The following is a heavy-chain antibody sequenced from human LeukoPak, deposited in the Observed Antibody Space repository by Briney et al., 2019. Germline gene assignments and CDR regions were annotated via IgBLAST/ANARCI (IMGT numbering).Heavy chain of an antibody. V-gene: IGHV3-30*02. CDR2: IRYDGSDK. D-gene: IGHD3-16*01. CDR3: AKDLRGGGRFFDY. CDR1: GFTFSTYG. J-gene: IGHJ4*02. Sequence: GGSLRLSCAASGFTFSTYGMHWARQAPGKGLEWVAFIRYDGSDKFYADSVKGRFTLSRDNSKNTLYLQMNSLRAEDTAVYYCAKDLRGGGRFFDYWGQGTLVTVSS.